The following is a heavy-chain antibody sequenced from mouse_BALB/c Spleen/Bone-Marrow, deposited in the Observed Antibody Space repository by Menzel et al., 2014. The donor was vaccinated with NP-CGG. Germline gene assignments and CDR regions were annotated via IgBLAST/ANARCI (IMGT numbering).Heavy chain of an antibody. Sequence: EVQLQESGAELVKSGASVKLSCTASGFNIKDTYMHWVKQRPEQGLEWIGRIDPANGNTKYDPKFQGKATITADTSSNTAYLQLSSLTSEDTAVYYRAPYYYGSSLFAYWGQGTLVTVSA. V-gene: IGHV14-3*02. CDR3: APYYYGSSLFAY. D-gene: IGHD1-1*01. J-gene: IGHJ3*01. CDR1: GFNIKDTY. CDR2: IDPANGNT.